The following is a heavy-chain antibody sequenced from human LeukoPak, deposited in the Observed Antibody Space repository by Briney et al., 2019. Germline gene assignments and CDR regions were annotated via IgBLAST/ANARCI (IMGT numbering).Heavy chain of an antibody. CDR1: GFTFSSYD. CDR2: IGTADDT. J-gene: IGHJ4*02. Sequence: GGSLRLSCAASGFTFSSYDMHWVRQAPGKGLEWVSGIGTADDTYYPGSVKGRFTISRENAKNSLYLQMNSLRAGDTAVYYCARAVGGGWYSIGYWGQGTLVTVSS. D-gene: IGHD2-15*01. CDR3: ARAVGGGWYSIGY. V-gene: IGHV3-13*04.